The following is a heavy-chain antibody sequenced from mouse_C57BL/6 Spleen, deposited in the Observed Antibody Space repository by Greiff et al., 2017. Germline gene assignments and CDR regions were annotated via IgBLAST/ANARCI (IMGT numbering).Heavy chain of an antibody. CDR3: VLITTVEGDFDY. V-gene: IGHV1-74*01. CDR1: GYTFTSYW. J-gene: IGHJ2*01. D-gene: IGHD1-1*01. CDR2: IHPSDSDT. Sequence: VKLQQPGAELVKPGASVKVSCKASGYTFTSYWMHWVKQRPGQGLEWIGRIHPSDSDTNYNQKFKGKATLTVDKSSSTAYMQLSSLTSEDSAVYYCVLITTVEGDFDYWGQGTTLTVSS.